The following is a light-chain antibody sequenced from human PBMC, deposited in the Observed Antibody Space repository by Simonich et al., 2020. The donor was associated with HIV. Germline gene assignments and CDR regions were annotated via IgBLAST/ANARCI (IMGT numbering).Light chain of an antibody. Sequence: QSALTQPASVSGSPGQSITISCTGTSSDVCGYNYVSWYQHHPGKAPKLMIYEVSKRPSGVSNRFSGAKSGNTASLTISGLQAEDEADYYCSSYTSSSTWVFGGGTKLTVL. CDR1: SSDVCGYNY. CDR2: EVS. CDR3: SSYTSSSTWV. J-gene: IGLJ3*02. V-gene: IGLV2-14*01.